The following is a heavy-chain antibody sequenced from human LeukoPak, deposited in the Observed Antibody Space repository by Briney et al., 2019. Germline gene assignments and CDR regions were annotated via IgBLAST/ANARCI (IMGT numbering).Heavy chain of an antibody. CDR2: IIPIFGTT. Sequence: SVKVSCKASGGTFSSYAISWARQAPGQGLEWMGGIIPIFGTTNYAQKFQGRVTITADESTSTAYMELSSLRSEDTAVYYCARTVVYSSSSPYYYGMDVWGQGTTVTVSS. V-gene: IGHV1-69*13. D-gene: IGHD6-6*01. CDR3: ARTVVYSSSSPYYYGMDV. CDR1: GGTFSSYA. J-gene: IGHJ6*02.